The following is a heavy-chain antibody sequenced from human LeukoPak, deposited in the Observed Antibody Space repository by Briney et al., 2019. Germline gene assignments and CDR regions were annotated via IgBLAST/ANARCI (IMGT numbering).Heavy chain of an antibody. D-gene: IGHD4-17*01. CDR3: ARERGQDDYGDSYYYYGMDV. Sequence: GASVKVSCKASGYTFTSYYMHWVRQAPGQGLEWMGIINPSGGSTSYVQKFQGRVTMTRDTSTSTVYMELSSLRSEDTAVYYCARERGQDDYGDSYYYYGMDVWGKGTTVTVSS. CDR2: INPSGGST. J-gene: IGHJ6*04. V-gene: IGHV1-46*01. CDR1: GYTFTSYY.